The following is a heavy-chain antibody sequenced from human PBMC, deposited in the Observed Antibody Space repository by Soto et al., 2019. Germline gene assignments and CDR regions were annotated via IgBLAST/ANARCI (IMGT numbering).Heavy chain of an antibody. CDR3: ARGTPVRYCSGGSCYSEDY. V-gene: IGHV3-48*03. J-gene: IGHJ4*02. CDR1: GFTFSSYE. D-gene: IGHD2-15*01. CDR2: ISSSGSTI. Sequence: EVQLVESGGGLVQPGGSLRLSCAASGFTFSSYEMNWVRQAPGKGLEWVSYISSSGSTIYNADSVKGRFTISRDNAKNSLYLQMNSLRAEDTAVYYCARGTPVRYCSGGSCYSEDYWGQGTLVTVSS.